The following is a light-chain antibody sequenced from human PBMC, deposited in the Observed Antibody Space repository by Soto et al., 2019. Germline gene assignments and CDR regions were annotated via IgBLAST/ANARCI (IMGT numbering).Light chain of an antibody. CDR1: HSVRSL. CDR2: GAS. V-gene: IGKV3-15*01. CDR3: QQYNNWPRT. J-gene: IGKJ1*01. Sequence: EVVMTQSPATLSLSPGERATLSCRASHSVRSLLAWYQQKPGQAPRLLIYGASTRATGISARFSASGSGTEFTLTISSLQSEDFAVYYCQQYNNWPRTFGQGTKVEIK.